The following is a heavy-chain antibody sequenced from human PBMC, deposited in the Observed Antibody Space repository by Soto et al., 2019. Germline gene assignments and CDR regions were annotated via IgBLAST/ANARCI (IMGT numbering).Heavy chain of an antibody. CDR2: IYYSGST. D-gene: IGHD2-2*01. CDR1: GGSISSGGYY. V-gene: IGHV4-31*03. Sequence: LSLTCTVSGGSISSGGYYWSWIRQHPGKGLEWIGYIYYSGSTYYNPSLKSRVTISVDTSKNQFSLKLSSVTAADTAVYYCARGGCGSSTSCYFFVYYGMDVWGQGTTVTVSS. CDR3: ARGGCGSSTSCYFFVYYGMDV. J-gene: IGHJ6*02.